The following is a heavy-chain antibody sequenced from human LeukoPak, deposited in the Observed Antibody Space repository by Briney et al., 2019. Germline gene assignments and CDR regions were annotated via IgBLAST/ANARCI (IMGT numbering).Heavy chain of an antibody. CDR3: ARDLGSLYYYDSSGYYHDY. J-gene: IGHJ4*02. D-gene: IGHD3-22*01. Sequence: GGSLRLSCAASGFTFSNYAMHWVRQAPGKGLEWVAGISYDGSNKYYADAVTGRFTISRDNAKNSLYLQMNSLRAEDTAVYYCARDLGSLYYYDSSGYYHDYWGQGTLVTVSS. V-gene: IGHV3-30-3*01. CDR2: ISYDGSNK. CDR1: GFTFSNYA.